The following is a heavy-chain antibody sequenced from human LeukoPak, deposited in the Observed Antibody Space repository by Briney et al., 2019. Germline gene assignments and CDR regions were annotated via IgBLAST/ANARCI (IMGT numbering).Heavy chain of an antibody. J-gene: IGHJ4*02. CDR3: AKGSYYDSSGSFYFDY. CDR1: GFTFSSYA. D-gene: IGHD3-22*01. CDR2: ISGSGDNT. V-gene: IGHV3-23*01. Sequence: GGSLRLSCAASGFTFSSYAMSWVRQAPGKGLEWVSGISGSGDNTYYADSVKGRFAISRDDSKNTLYVQVNSLGTEDTAAYYCAKGSYYDSSGSFYFDYWGQGTLVTVSS.